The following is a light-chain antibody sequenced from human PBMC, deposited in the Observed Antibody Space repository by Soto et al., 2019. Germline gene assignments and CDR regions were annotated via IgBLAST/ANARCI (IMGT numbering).Light chain of an antibody. J-gene: IGKJ3*01. CDR1: QSISSY. CDR3: LQRYSTPPT. Sequence: DIQMTQSPSSLSASVGDRVTITCRASQSISSYLNWYQQKPGKAPKLLIYAASSLQSGVPSRFSGSGSGTDFTLTIGSLQPEDFATYYCLQRYSTPPTFGPGPKVDI. CDR2: AAS. V-gene: IGKV1-39*01.